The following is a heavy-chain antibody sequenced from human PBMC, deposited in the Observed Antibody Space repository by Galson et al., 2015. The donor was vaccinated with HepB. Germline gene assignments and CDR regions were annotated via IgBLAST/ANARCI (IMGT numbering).Heavy chain of an antibody. CDR3: ARTLATVTPDYFFDY. CDR1: GFTFSDYY. Sequence: SLRLSCAGSGFTFSDYYISWIRQAPGKGLEWVSYISRRNITTDYAESVKSRFTISRDNSQSSAYLHLNRLRVHDTAIYYCARTLATVTPDYFFDYWGQGALVTVSA. J-gene: IGHJ4*02. D-gene: IGHD4-17*01. CDR2: ISRRNITT. V-gene: IGHV3-11*03.